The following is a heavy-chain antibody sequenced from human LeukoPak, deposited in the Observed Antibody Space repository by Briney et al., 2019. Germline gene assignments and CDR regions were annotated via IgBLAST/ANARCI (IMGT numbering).Heavy chain of an antibody. J-gene: IGHJ4*02. CDR3: AKGGSDGSLYYFDY. Sequence: GGSLRLSCATSGFTFGSYAMSWVRQAPGKGLEWVSAISGSGGSTYYADSVKGRFTISRDNSKNTLWLQMNILRAEDTAVYYCAKGGSDGSLYYFDYWGQGSLVTVSS. CDR1: GFTFGSYA. D-gene: IGHD2-15*01. CDR2: ISGSGGST. V-gene: IGHV3-23*01.